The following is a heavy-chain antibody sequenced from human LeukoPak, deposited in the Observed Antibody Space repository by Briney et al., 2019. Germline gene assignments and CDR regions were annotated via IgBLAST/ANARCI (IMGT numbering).Heavy chain of an antibody. V-gene: IGHV3-21*01. J-gene: IGHJ6*02. CDR1: GFTFSSYS. CDR3: ARDSHPTLLWFGESHFYGMDV. D-gene: IGHD3-10*01. Sequence: GGSLRLSCAASGFTFSSYSMNWVRQAPGKGLEWVSSISSSSSYIYYADSVKGRFTISRDNAKNSLYLQMNSLRAEDTAVYYCARDSHPTLLWFGESHFYGMDVWGQGTTVTVSS. CDR2: ISSSSSYI.